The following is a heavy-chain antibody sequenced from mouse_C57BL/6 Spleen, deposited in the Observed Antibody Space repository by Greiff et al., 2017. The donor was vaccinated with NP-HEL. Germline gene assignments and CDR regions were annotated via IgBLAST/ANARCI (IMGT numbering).Heavy chain of an antibody. J-gene: IGHJ2*01. CDR3: ARSYGSSYEDYFDY. V-gene: IGHV3-6*01. Sequence: EVKLQESGPGLVKPSQSLSLTCSVTGYSITSGYYWNWIRQFPGNKLEWMGYISYDGSNNYNPSLKNRISITRDTSKNQFFLKLNSVTTEDTATYYCARSYGSSYEDYFDYWGQGTTLTVSS. D-gene: IGHD1-1*01. CDR2: ISYDGSN. CDR1: GYSITSGYY.